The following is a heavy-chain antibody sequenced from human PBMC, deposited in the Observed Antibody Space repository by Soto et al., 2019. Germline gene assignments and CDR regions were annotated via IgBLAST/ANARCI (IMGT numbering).Heavy chain of an antibody. CDR3: AKTLGRITIFGVAPYGMDV. CDR1: GYTFTGYY. CDR2: INPNSGGT. J-gene: IGHJ6*02. D-gene: IGHD3-3*01. Sequence: ASVKVSCKASGYTFTGYYMHWVRQAPGQGLEWMGWINPNSGGTNYAQKFQGRVTMTRDTSISTAYMELSRLRSDDTAVYYCAKTLGRITIFGVAPYGMDVWGQGTTVTVSS. V-gene: IGHV1-2*02.